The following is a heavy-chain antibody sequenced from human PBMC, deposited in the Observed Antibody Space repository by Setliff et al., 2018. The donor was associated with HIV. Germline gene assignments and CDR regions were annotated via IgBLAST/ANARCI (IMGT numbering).Heavy chain of an antibody. CDR1: GGSFSGNY. D-gene: IGHD2-15*01. J-gene: IGHJ4*02. CDR2: INYSGTT. Sequence: PLETLSLTCAIYGGSFSGNYWSWIRQPPGKGLEWIGEINYSGTTNHNPFLKSRVTISVDTSKKQFSLKLNSVTAADSAIYYCAATYCRGGGRDCPQMYDYWGQGSLVTVSS. V-gene: IGHV4-34*01. CDR3: AATYCRGGGRDCPQMYDY.